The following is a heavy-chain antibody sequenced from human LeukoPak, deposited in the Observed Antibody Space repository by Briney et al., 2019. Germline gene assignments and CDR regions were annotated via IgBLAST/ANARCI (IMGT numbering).Heavy chain of an antibody. D-gene: IGHD3-10*01. J-gene: IGHJ4*02. CDR2: ISSNGGST. CDR3: ARVPYYGSGSTGPFDY. V-gene: IGHV3-64*01. Sequence: PGGSLRLSCVASGFTFSTYAMHWVRQAPGKGLEYVSAISSNGGSTYYANSVKGRFTISRDNSKNTLYLQMGSLRAEDMAVYYCARVPYYGSGSTGPFDYWGQGTLVTVSS. CDR1: GFTFSTYA.